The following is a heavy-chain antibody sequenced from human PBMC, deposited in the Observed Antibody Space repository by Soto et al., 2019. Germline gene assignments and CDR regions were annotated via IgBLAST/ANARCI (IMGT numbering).Heavy chain of an antibody. CDR1: GGSISSSSYY. V-gene: IGHV4-39*01. D-gene: IGHD3-10*01. J-gene: IGHJ5*02. CDR2: IYYSGST. Sequence: QLQLQESGPGLVKPSETLSLTCTVSGGSISSSSYYWGWIRQPPGKGLEWIGSIYYSGSTYYNPSLKSRVTLSVDTSKNQFSLKLSSVTAADTAVYYCARGGRTMVRGVILSWGQGTLVTVSS. CDR3: ARGGRTMVRGVILS.